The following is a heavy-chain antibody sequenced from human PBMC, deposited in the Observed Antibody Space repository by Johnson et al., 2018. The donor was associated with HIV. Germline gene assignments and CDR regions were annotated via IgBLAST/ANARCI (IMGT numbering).Heavy chain of an antibody. V-gene: IGHV3-20*04. J-gene: IGHJ3*02. Sequence: VQLVESGGGLVQPGGSLRLSCAASGFTVSRNYMNWVRQAPGKGLEWVSGINWNGGSTGYADSVKGRFTISRDNAKNSLHLQMNSLRPEDTAVYYCARDSSNSFRFEMYAFDIWGQGTMVTVSS. CDR2: INWNGGST. CDR1: GFTVSRNY. CDR3: ARDSSNSFRFEMYAFDI. D-gene: IGHD6-6*01.